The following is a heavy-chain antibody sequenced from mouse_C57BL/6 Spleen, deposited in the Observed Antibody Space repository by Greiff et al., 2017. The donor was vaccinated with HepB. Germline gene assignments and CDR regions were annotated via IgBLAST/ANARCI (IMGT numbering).Heavy chain of an antibody. CDR3: TRCYDYDAWFAY. J-gene: IGHJ3*01. Sequence: EVQLVESGEGLVKPGGSLKLSCAASGFTFSSYAMSWVRQTPEKRLEWVAYISSGGDYIYYADTVKGRFTISRDNARNTLYLQLSSLKSEDTAIYYCTRCYDYDAWFAYWGQGTLVTVSA. V-gene: IGHV5-9-1*02. CDR1: GFTFSSYA. D-gene: IGHD2-4*01. CDR2: ISSGGDYI.